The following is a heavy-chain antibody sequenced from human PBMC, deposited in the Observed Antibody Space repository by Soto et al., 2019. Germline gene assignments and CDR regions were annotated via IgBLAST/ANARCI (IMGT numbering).Heavy chain of an antibody. CDR2: IYYSGST. CDR1: GGSISSFY. J-gene: IGHJ6*02. D-gene: IGHD2-21*02. V-gene: IGHV4-59*13. Sequence: ETLSLTCTVSGGSISSFYWSWIRQPPGKGLEWIGYIYYSGSTNYNPSLKSRVTISVDTSRNQFSLRLSSLTAADTAVYYCARDQSDSGGMDVWGQGTTVTVSS. CDR3: ARDQSDSGGMDV.